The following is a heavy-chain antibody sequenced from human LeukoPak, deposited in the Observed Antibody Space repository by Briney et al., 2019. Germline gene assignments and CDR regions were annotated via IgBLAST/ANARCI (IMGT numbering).Heavy chain of an antibody. CDR1: GFTVSSNY. V-gene: IGHV3-53*01. CDR2: IYSGGST. CDR3: ASLLTYSSGWSDYFDY. Sequence: PGGSLRLSCAASGFTVSSNYMSWVRQAPGKGLEWVSVIYSGGSTYYADPVKGRFTISRDNSKNTLYLQMNSLRAEDTAVYYCASLLTYSSGWSDYFDYWGQGTPVTVSS. D-gene: IGHD6-19*01. J-gene: IGHJ4*02.